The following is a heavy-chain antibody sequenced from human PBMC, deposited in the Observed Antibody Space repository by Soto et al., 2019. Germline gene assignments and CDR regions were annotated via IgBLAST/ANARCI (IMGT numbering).Heavy chain of an antibody. D-gene: IGHD3-3*01. J-gene: IGHJ6*02. V-gene: IGHV3-33*01. Sequence: GGSLRLSCAASGFTFSSYGMHWVRQAPGKGLEWVAVIWYDGSNKYYADSVKGRFTISRDNSKNTLYLQMNSLRAEDTAVYYCARDEGWSGYYDAMYYGMDVWGQGTTVTVSS. CDR1: GFTFSSYG. CDR3: ARDEGWSGYYDAMYYGMDV. CDR2: IWYDGSNK.